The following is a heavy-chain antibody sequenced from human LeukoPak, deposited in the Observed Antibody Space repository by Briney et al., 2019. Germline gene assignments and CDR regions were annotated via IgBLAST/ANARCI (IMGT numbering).Heavy chain of an antibody. D-gene: IGHD5-18*01. V-gene: IGHV4-30-2*01. CDR3: AKYSYGRGDAFDI. CDR1: GGSISSGGYF. J-gene: IGHJ3*02. Sequence: SETLSLTCAVSGGSISSGGYFWSWIRQPPGKGLEWIGYIYHSGSTYYNPSLKSRVTISVDRSKNQFSLKLSSVTAADTAVYYCAKYSYGRGDAFDIWGQGTMVTVSS. CDR2: IYHSGST.